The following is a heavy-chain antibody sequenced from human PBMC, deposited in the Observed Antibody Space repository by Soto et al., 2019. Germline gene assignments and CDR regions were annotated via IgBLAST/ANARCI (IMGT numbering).Heavy chain of an antibody. CDR3: AEVDGKWGRDWYFDL. V-gene: IGHV3-23*01. D-gene: IGHD1-26*01. Sequence: GGSLRLSCAASGFTFSSYAMSWVRQAPGKGLEWVSAICGSGGSTYYADSVKGRFTISRDNSKNTLYLQMNSLRAEDTAVYYCAEVDGKWGRDWYFDLWGRGTLVTVSS. J-gene: IGHJ2*01. CDR1: GFTFSSYA. CDR2: ICGSGGST.